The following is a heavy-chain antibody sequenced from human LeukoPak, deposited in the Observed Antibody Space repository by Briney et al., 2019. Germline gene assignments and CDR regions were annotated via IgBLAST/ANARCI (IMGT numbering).Heavy chain of an antibody. V-gene: IGHV3-53*01. CDR1: GFSVSSTY. J-gene: IGHJ3*02. CDR3: AREGVYDNSGYNDALDI. CDR2: IRSGGDT. D-gene: IGHD3-22*01. Sequence: PGGSLRLSCAASGFSVSSTYMSWDRQAPGKGLEWVSVIRSGGDTQYADSVKGRFTVSRDNSKNTLHLQMNSLRAEDTAVYYCAREGVYDNSGYNDALDIWGQGTQVTVSS.